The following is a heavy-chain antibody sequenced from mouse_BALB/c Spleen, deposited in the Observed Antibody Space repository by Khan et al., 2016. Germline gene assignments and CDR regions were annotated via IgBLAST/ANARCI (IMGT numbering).Heavy chain of an antibody. CDR1: GYSITSDYA. V-gene: IGHV3-2*02. Sequence: EVQLQESGPGLVKPSQSLSLTCTVTGYSITSDYAWNWIRQFPGNKLEWMGYINYSGSTSYNPSLKSRISITRDTSKNQFFLQLNSVTTEDTATXYCARLDRAWFAYWGQGTLVTVSA. CDR3: ARLDRAWFAY. J-gene: IGHJ3*01. D-gene: IGHD3-3*01. CDR2: INYSGST.